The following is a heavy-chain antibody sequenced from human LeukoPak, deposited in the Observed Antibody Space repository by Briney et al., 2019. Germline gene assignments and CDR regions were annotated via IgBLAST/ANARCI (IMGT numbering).Heavy chain of an antibody. CDR2: VNDRGSA. J-gene: IGHJ6*03. CDR1: GGSFSGHY. D-gene: IGHD3-16*01. V-gene: IGHV4-34*01. CDR3: ARGVVSGRFGDYYYYMDV. Sequence: SETLSLTCAVYGGSFSGHYWTWIRQPPGKGLQWIGEVNDRGSANYNPSLKSRLSISEDKSKIQFSLRLPSVTAADTAVYYCARGVVSGRFGDYYYYMDVWGIGTTVTVSS.